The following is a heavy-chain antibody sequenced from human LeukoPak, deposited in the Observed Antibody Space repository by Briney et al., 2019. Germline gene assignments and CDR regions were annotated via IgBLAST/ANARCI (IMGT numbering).Heavy chain of an antibody. Sequence: PSETLSLTCNVSGGSINSYYWTWIRQPPGKGLEWIGYIYYSGNTNYNPSLKSRVTISVDTSKNQFSLKLSSVTAADTAVYYCARGYYYDSSGYFPDLYYYYGMDVWGQGTTVTVSS. CDR1: GGSINSYY. V-gene: IGHV4-59*08. D-gene: IGHD3-22*01. CDR2: IYYSGNT. J-gene: IGHJ6*02. CDR3: ARGYYYDSSGYFPDLYYYYGMDV.